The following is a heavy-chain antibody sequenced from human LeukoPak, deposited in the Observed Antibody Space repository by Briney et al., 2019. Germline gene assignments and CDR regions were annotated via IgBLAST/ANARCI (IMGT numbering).Heavy chain of an antibody. CDR2: TSDDGTYT. CDR3: ARDLSESLNFDY. D-gene: IGHD1-26*01. Sequence: PGTSLRLSCAASGFTFRDYFIHLVRQAPGKGLEFSPVTSDDGTYTSYADFLKGRFTLSRDNSKNTLYFQMRSLRVEDTAIYYCARDLSESLNFDYWGQGTLVTVSS. V-gene: IGHV3-30*04. CDR1: GFTFRDYF. J-gene: IGHJ4*02.